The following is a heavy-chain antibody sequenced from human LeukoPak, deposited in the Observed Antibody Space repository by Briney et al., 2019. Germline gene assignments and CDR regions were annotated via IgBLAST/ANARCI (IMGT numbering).Heavy chain of an antibody. Sequence: SQTLSLTCTVSGXSISSGGYYWSWIRQHPGKGLEWIGYIYYSGSTYYNPSLKSRVTISVDTSKNQFSLKLSSVTAADTAVYYCASAQLYYYDSSGYPYWYFDLWGRGTLVTVSS. CDR1: GXSISSGGYY. CDR3: ASAQLYYYDSSGYPYWYFDL. CDR2: IYYSGST. D-gene: IGHD3-22*01. J-gene: IGHJ2*01. V-gene: IGHV4-31*03.